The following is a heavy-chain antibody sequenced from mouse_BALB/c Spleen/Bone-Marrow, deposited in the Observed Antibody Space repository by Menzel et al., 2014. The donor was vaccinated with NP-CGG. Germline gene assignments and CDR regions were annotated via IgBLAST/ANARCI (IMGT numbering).Heavy chain of an antibody. D-gene: IGHD4-1*01. Sequence: EVQLVESGGGLVQPGGSLRLSCATSGFTFTDYYMNWVRQPPGKALEWLGFIRNKANGYTTEYSASVKGRFTISRDNSQSILYHQMNILRAEDSATYYCARLGRGYFDYWGQGTTLTVSS. J-gene: IGHJ2*01. V-gene: IGHV7-3*02. CDR2: IRNKANGYTT. CDR3: ARLGRGYFDY. CDR1: GFTFTDYY.